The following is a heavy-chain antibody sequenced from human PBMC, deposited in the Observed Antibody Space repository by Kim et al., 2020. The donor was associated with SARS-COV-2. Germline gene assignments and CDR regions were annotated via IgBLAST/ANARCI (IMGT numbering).Heavy chain of an antibody. CDR3: ARVPSSRSYYWRY. J-gene: IGHJ4*02. V-gene: IGHV4-34*01. Sequence: YNPSLKSRVTISVDTSKNQFSLKLNSVTAADTAVYYCARVPSSRSYYWRYWGQGTLVTVSS. D-gene: IGHD1-26*01.